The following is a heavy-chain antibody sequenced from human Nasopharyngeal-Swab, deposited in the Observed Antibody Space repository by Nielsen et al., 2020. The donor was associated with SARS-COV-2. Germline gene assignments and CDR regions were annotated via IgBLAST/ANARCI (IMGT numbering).Heavy chain of an antibody. Sequence: GESLKISCTASGFTFTSYDIHWVRQAPGKGLEWVAVISYDGSTKYYADSVKGRFTVSRDNSKNTLYLQMNSPRAEDTAVYYCARGIIAAAEDWGQGTLVTVSS. V-gene: IGHV3-30-3*01. J-gene: IGHJ4*02. CDR3: ARGIIAAAED. CDR2: ISYDGSTK. CDR1: GFTFTSYD. D-gene: IGHD6-13*01.